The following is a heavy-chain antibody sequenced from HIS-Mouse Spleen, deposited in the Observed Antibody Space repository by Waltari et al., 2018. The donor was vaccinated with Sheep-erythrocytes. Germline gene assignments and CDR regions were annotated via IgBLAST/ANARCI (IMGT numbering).Heavy chain of an antibody. J-gene: IGHJ4*02. Sequence: QVQLVESGGGVVQPGRSLRLSCAASGFTFSSYGMHWVRQCPGKGREWVAVIWYDGSNKYDADSVKGRFTISRDNSKNTLYLQMNSLRAEDTAVYYCASRVDGYNSLDYWGQGTLVTVSS. CDR3: ASRVDGYNSLDY. CDR2: IWYDGSNK. D-gene: IGHD5-12*01. V-gene: IGHV3-33*01. CDR1: GFTFSSYG.